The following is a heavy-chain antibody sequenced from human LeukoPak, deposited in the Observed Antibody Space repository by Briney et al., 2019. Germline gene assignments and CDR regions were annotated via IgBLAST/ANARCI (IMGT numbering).Heavy chain of an antibody. D-gene: IGHD5-12*01. V-gene: IGHV4-38-2*02. CDR2: IYNSGST. Sequence: PSETLSLTCTVSGYSISSGYFWGWIRQPPGKGLEWIGTIYNSGSTYYNASLESRVTISVDTSKNQFSLRLSSVTAADTAVYYCARVSGYDWESFHDYWGQGILVTVSS. CDR1: GYSISSGYF. J-gene: IGHJ4*02. CDR3: ARVSGYDWESFHDY.